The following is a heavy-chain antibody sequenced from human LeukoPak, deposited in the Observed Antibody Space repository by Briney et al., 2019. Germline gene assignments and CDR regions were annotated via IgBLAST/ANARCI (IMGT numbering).Heavy chain of an antibody. J-gene: IGHJ4*02. Sequence: GGSLRLSCAASGFTVSSNYMSWVRQAPGKGLEWISFIGWEGFKTHYAGSVKGRFTISRDNSNNSLYLQMNSLRPEDTALYYCVKDGESGSYFENWGQGTLVSVSS. CDR3: VKDGESGSYFEN. CDR2: IGWEGFKT. V-gene: IGHV3-43D*03. CDR1: GFTVSSNY. D-gene: IGHD3-10*01.